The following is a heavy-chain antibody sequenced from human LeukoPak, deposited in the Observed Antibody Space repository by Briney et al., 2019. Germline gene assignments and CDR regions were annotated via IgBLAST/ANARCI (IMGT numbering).Heavy chain of an antibody. Sequence: GASVKVSCKASGYTFTGYYMHWVRQAPGQGLEWMGWINPNSGGTNYAQKFQGRVTMTRDTSISTAYMELSRLRSDDTAVYYCARERDSSSRWDDAFDIWGQGTMVTVSS. CDR3: ARERDSSSRWDDAFDI. CDR1: GYTFTGYY. CDR2: INPNSGGT. J-gene: IGHJ3*02. D-gene: IGHD6-6*01. V-gene: IGHV1-2*02.